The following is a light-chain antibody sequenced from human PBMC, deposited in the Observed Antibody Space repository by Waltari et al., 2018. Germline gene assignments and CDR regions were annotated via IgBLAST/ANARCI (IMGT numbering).Light chain of an antibody. J-gene: IGKJ4*01. CDR2: DAS. CDR3: QHRSNWPLT. V-gene: IGKV3-11*01. CDR1: QSVSSN. Sequence: ELVLTQSPATLSLSPGERATLSCRASQSVSSNLAWYQQKPGQAPRLLIYDASNRATGIPARFSGSGSGTDFTLTISSLEPEDFALYYCQHRSNWPLTFGGGTKVEIK.